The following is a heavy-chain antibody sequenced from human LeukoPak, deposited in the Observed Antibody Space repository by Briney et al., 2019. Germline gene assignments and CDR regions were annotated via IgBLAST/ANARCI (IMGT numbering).Heavy chain of an antibody. CDR2: IFPDDSDT. CDR1: GYTFINYW. J-gene: IGHJ4*02. D-gene: IGHD6-6*01. Sequence: GESLKISCEASGYTFINYWIAWVRPMPGKGLEWMGIIFPDDSDTRYNPSFQGQVTISADKSSNTAYLQWSSLTASDTAMYYCARREYSSSSFYFDNWGQGTLVTVSS. V-gene: IGHV5-51*01. CDR3: ARREYSSSSFYFDN.